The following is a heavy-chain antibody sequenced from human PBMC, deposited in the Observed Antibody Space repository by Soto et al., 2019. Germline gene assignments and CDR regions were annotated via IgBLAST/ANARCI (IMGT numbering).Heavy chain of an antibody. CDR1: GGSISSFY. V-gene: IGHV4-59*06. CDR3: ARDPAP. CDR2: IYNSGTT. Sequence: SETLSLTCTVSGGSISSFYWSWIRQHPGKGLEWIGYIYNSGTTYYNPSLKSRVTISVGTSKNQFSLKLTSVTAADTAVYYCARDPAPWGQGTLVTVSS. J-gene: IGHJ5*02.